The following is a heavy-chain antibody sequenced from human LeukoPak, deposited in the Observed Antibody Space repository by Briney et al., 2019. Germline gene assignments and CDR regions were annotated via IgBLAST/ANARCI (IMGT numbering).Heavy chain of an antibody. Sequence: SETLCLTCAVSGYSISSGYYWGWIRQPPGKGLEWIGSIFHSGSTYYNPSLKSRVNMSVDTSKNQISLKLSFVTAADTAVYYCARASGSYGSGSYYYYGMDVWGKGTTVTVSS. CDR3: ARASGSYGSGSYYYYGMDV. V-gene: IGHV4-38-2*01. J-gene: IGHJ6*04. CDR2: IFHSGST. CDR1: GYSISSGYY. D-gene: IGHD3-10*01.